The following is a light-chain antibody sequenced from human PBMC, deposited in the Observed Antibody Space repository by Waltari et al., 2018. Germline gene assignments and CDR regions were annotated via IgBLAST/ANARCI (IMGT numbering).Light chain of an antibody. CDR1: SSDVGGYKY. CDR2: DVS. J-gene: IGLJ3*02. Sequence: QSALTQPRPVSGSPGQSVTISCPGHSSDVGGYKYVTCYQQHPGKVPTLMIYDVSKRPSGVPDRFSGSKSGNTASLTISGLQAEDEADYYCYSYAGSYTWVFGGGTKLTVL. CDR3: YSYAGSYTWV. V-gene: IGLV2-11*01.